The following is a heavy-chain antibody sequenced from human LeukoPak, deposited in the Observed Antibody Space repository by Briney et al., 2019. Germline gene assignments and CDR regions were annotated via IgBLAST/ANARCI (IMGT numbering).Heavy chain of an antibody. CDR2: IYYSGST. CDR3: ARVEPMEGFVYYGSGSYIRGGYWFDP. V-gene: IGHV4-39*07. CDR1: GGSISSSSYY. D-gene: IGHD3-10*01. J-gene: IGHJ5*02. Sequence: PSETLSLTCTVSGGSISSSSYYWGWIRQPPGKGLEWIGSIYYSGSTYYNPSLKSRVTISVDTSKNQFSLKLSSVTAADTAVYYCARVEPMEGFVYYGSGSYIRGGYWFDPWGQGTLVTVSS.